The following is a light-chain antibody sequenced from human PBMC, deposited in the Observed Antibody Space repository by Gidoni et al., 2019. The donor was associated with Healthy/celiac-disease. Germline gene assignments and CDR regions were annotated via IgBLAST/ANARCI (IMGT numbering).Light chain of an antibody. CDR3: QQYNNWPPMT. J-gene: IGKJ1*01. Sequence: EIVMTQSPATLSVSPGERATLSCRASHSVSSNLAWYQQKPGQAPRLLIYGASTRATGIPAAFSGSGSGTEFTLTISSLQSEDFAVYYCQQYNNWPPMTFGQGTKVEIK. CDR2: GAS. V-gene: IGKV3-15*01. CDR1: HSVSSN.